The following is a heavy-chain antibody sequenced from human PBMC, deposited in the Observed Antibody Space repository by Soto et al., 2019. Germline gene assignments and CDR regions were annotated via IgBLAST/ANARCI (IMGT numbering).Heavy chain of an antibody. D-gene: IGHD6-13*01. Sequence: QVQLVQSGAEVKKPGSSVKVACKASGGTFSIYTISWVRQAPGQGLEWMGRIIPILGIANYAQKFQGRVTITADKSTSTAYMELSSLRSEDTAVYYCARDGLHAAGPFDYCRQGTLVTVSS. CDR3: ARDGLHAAGPFDY. J-gene: IGHJ4*02. CDR1: GGTFSIYT. CDR2: IIPILGIA. V-gene: IGHV1-69*08.